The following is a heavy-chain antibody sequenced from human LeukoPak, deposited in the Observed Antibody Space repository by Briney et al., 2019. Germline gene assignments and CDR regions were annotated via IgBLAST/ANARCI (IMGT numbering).Heavy chain of an antibody. J-gene: IGHJ4*02. CDR2: IKSKTDGGTT. Sequence: GGSLRLSCAASGFTFSSYVMNWVRQAPGKGLEWVGRIKSKTDGGTTDYAAPVKGRFTISRDDSKNTLYLQMNSLKTEDTAVYYCTTDTTGYGHFDYWGQGTLVTVSS. CDR1: GFTFSSYV. D-gene: IGHD3-9*01. V-gene: IGHV3-15*01. CDR3: TTDTTGYGHFDY.